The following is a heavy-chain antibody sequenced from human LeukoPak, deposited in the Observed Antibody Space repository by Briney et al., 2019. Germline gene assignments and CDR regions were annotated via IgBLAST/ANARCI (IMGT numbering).Heavy chain of an antibody. Sequence: LRLSCAASGFTFSSYAMHWVRQAPGKGLEWVAVISYDGSNRYYADSVKGRFTISRDNSKNTLYLQMNSLRAEDTAVYYCARDKFYDYVWGSYLDYWGQGTLVTVSS. CDR2: ISYDGSNR. CDR3: ARDKFYDYVWGSYLDY. V-gene: IGHV3-30*04. CDR1: GFTFSSYA. D-gene: IGHD3-16*02. J-gene: IGHJ4*02.